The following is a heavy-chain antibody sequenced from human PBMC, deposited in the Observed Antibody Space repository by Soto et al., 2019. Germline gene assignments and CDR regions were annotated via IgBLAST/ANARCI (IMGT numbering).Heavy chain of an antibody. J-gene: IGHJ4*02. CDR3: ARVEGAAYFDY. CDR2: IYYSGST. Sequence: QGQLQESGPGLVKPSETLSLTCTVSGGSISSYYWSWIRQPPGKGLEWIGYIYYSGSTNYNPSLKCRVTISVDTSKNQFSLKLSSVTAADTAVYYCARVEGAAYFDYWGQGTLVIASS. V-gene: IGHV4-59*01. CDR1: GGSISSYY. D-gene: IGHD2-15*01.